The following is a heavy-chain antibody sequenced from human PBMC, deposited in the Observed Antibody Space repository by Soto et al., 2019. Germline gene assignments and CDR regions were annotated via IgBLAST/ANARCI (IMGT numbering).Heavy chain of an antibody. V-gene: IGHV1-46*01. CDR1: GHTFSSYY. CDR2: INPSGGGT. CDR3: ARGLPCGSTTCFGGELAY. J-gene: IGHJ4*02. D-gene: IGHD2-2*01. Sequence: VQLVQSGAEGKNPGASVKVSCKASGHTFSSYYIHWVRQAPGQGLGWMGVINPSGGGTSYAQKFQGRVTMTRDTSTSTVFMELSSLRYEDTAVFYCARGLPCGSTTCFGGELAYWGQGTLVTVSS.